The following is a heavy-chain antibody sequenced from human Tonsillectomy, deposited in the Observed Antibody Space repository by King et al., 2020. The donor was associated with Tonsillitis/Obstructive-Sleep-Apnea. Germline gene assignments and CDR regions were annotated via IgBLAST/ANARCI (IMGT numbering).Heavy chain of an antibody. Sequence: VQLVESGGGVVQPGRSLRLSCAASGFTFSSYGMHWVRQAPGKGLEWVAVIWDDGSNKYYADSVKGRFTISRDNSKNTLYLQMNSLRAEDTAVYYCARDGEMATISYYYYYMDVWGKGTTVTVSS. J-gene: IGHJ6*03. CDR3: ARDGEMATISYYYYYMDV. CDR1: GFTFSSYG. V-gene: IGHV3-33*01. D-gene: IGHD5-24*01. CDR2: IWDDGSNK.